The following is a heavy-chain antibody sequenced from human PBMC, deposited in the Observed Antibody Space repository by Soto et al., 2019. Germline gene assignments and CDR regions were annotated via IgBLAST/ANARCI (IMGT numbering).Heavy chain of an antibody. D-gene: IGHD6-19*01. CDR3: ARSQYSSASD. Sequence: EVQLVESGGGLVQPGGSLRLSCAASGFTFSSYWMSWVRQAPGKGLEWVAHIKPDGSDTYYGDSVKGRFTVSRDNAKNSLYLQLNSLRAADTAVYYCARSQYSSASDWGQGTLVTVSS. CDR2: IKPDGSDT. CDR1: GFTFSSYW. V-gene: IGHV3-7*01. J-gene: IGHJ4*02.